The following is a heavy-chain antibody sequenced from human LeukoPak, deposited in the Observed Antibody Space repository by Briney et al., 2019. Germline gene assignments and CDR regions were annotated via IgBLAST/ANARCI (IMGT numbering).Heavy chain of an antibody. CDR3: AKGGYIGYNGLFDI. CDR2: ISAGGTAI. V-gene: IGHV3-23*01. D-gene: IGHD5-12*01. J-gene: IGHJ3*02. Sequence: GGSLRLSCAASGFTFAPDIVSWVRQAPGKGLQWVSAISAGGTAIYYADSVKGRFTISRDDSNNMLYLQMNSLRDEDTATYYCAKGGYIGYNGLFDIWGQGTTVTVSS. CDR1: GFTFAPDI.